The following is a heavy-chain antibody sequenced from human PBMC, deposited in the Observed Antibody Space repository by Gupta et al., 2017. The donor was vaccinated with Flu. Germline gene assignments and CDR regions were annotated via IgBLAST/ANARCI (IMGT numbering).Heavy chain of an antibody. V-gene: IGHV3-23*01. Sequence: GRFTISRDNSKNTLYLQMNSLRAEDTAVYYCAKDLTPGWKPNWFDPWGQGTLVTVPS. D-gene: IGHD1-1*01. J-gene: IGHJ5*02. CDR3: AKDLTPGWKPNWFDP.